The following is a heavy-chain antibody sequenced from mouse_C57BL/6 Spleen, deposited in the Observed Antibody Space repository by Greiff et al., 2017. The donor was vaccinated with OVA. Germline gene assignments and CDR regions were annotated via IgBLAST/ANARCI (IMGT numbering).Heavy chain of an antibody. D-gene: IGHD4-1*01. V-gene: IGHV1-82*01. CDR3: AGGETGTGGFAY. Sequence: VQLQQSGPELVKPGASVKISCKASGYAFSSSWMNWVKQRPGKGLEWIGRIYPGDGDTNYNGKFKGKATLTADKSSSTAYMQLSSLTSEDSAVYFCAGGETGTGGFAYWGRGTLVTVSA. J-gene: IGHJ3*01. CDR2: IYPGDGDT. CDR1: GYAFSSSW.